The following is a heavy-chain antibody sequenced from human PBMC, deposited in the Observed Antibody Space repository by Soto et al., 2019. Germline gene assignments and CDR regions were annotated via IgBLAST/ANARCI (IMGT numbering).Heavy chain of an antibody. CDR3: ARGTSSGYSSHYYYYYGMDV. J-gene: IGHJ6*02. Sequence: SETLFLTCTVSGGSISSYYWSWIRQPPGKGLEWIGYIYYSGSTNYNPSLKSRVTISVDTSKNQFSLKLSSVTTADTAVYYCARGTSSGYSSHYYYYYGMDVWGQGTTVTVSS. V-gene: IGHV4-59*01. CDR1: GGSISSYY. D-gene: IGHD3-22*01. CDR2: IYYSGST.